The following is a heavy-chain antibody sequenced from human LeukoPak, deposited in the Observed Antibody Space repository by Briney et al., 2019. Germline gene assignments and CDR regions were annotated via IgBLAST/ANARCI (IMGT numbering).Heavy chain of an antibody. J-gene: IGHJ3*01. Sequence: GASVKVSCKASGYTFTDYYMDWVRQAPGQGLDWVGWINPTSGATNCAQKFQGRVTGTRDTSNNTSYMDLSRLRSDDTAVYYCAREFRTTTWSFDAFDLWGQGTMVTVSS. CDR1: GYTFTDYY. V-gene: IGHV1-2*02. D-gene: IGHD1/OR15-1a*01. CDR2: INPTSGAT. CDR3: AREFRTTTWSFDAFDL.